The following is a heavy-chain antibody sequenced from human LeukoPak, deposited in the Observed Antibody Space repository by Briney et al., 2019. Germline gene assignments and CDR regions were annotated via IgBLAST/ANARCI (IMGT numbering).Heavy chain of an antibody. CDR1: GGTFSSYA. J-gene: IGHJ4*02. CDR2: IIPIFGTA. V-gene: IGHV1-69*05. D-gene: IGHD1-1*01. Sequence: ASVKVSCKASGGTFSSYAISWVRQAPGQGLEWMGGIIPIFGTANYAQKFQGRVTITTDESTSTAYMELSSLRSEDTAVYYCARGNNWNDGPFDYWGQGTLVTVSS. CDR3: ARGNNWNDGPFDY.